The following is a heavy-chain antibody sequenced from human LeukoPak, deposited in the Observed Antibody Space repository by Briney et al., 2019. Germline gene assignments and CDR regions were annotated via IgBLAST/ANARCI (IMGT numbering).Heavy chain of an antibody. D-gene: IGHD3-10*01. CDR1: GGTFSSYA. CDR3: ARAFGVLGGLNWFDP. CDR2: IIPIFGTA. Sequence: SVKVSCKASGGTFSSYAISWVRQAPGQGLEWMGGIIPIFGTANYAQKFQGRVTITADESTSTAYMELSSLRSEDTAVYYCARAFGVLGGLNWFDPWGQGTLVTVSS. J-gene: IGHJ5*02. V-gene: IGHV1-69*13.